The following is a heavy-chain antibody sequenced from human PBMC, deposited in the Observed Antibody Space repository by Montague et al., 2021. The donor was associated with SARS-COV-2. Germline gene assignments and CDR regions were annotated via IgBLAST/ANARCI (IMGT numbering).Heavy chain of an antibody. D-gene: IGHD5-18*01. CDR2: IYYSGST. V-gene: IGHV4-39*01. CDR1: GGSISSSSYY. CDR3: AGVGRQDLVWLSGIDV. J-gene: IGHJ6*02. Sequence: SETLSLTCTVSGGSISSSSYYWGWIRQPPGKGLEWIGSIYYSGSTYYNPSLKSRVTISVDTSKNQFSLKLSSVTAADTAVYYCAGVGRQDLVWLSGIDVWGQGTTVTVSS.